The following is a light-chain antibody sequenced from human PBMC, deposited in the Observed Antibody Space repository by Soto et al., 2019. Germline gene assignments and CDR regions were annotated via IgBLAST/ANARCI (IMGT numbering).Light chain of an antibody. J-gene: IGKJ1*01. Sequence: DIQMTQSPSSVSASVGDRVTITCRASQAIDSWLAWYQQKPGEAPKLLIFTGSLLHSGVPPRFSGSGSGTDFTLTISSLQPVDFATYYCQQTLSFPPTFGQGTKVDIK. V-gene: IGKV1-12*01. CDR3: QQTLSFPPT. CDR1: QAIDSW. CDR2: TGS.